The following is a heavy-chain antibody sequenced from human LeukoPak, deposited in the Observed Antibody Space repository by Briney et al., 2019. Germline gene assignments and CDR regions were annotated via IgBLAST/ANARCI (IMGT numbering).Heavy chain of an antibody. J-gene: IGHJ4*02. CDR3: ARVIAAAGMYYFDY. D-gene: IGHD6-13*01. Sequence: GGSLRLSCAASGFTFSSYEMNWVRQAPGKGLEWVSYISSSGSTIYYADSVKGQFTISRDNAKNSLYLQMNSLRAEDTAVYYCARVIAAAGMYYFDYWGQGTLVTVSS. V-gene: IGHV3-48*03. CDR2: ISSSGSTI. CDR1: GFTFSSYE.